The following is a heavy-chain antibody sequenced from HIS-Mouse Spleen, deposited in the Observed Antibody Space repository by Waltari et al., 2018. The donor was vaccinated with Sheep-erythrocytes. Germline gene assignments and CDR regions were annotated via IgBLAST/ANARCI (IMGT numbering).Heavy chain of an antibody. J-gene: IGHJ2*01. CDR2: IYHSGGT. CDR1: GYSISSGYY. D-gene: IGHD7-27*01. V-gene: IGHV4-38-2*02. CDR3: ASQPNWGYWYFDL. Sequence: QVQLQESGPGLVKPSETLSLTCTVSGYSISSGYYLGWIRQPPGKGLEWIGSIYHSGGTYYNPYLKSRVTISVETSKNQFSLKLSSVTAADTAVYYCASQPNWGYWYFDLWGRGTLVTVSS.